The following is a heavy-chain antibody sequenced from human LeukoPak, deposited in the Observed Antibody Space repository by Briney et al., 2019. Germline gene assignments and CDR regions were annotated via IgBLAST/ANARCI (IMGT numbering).Heavy chain of an antibody. D-gene: IGHD2-15*01. V-gene: IGHV3-23*01. J-gene: IGHJ4*02. CDR3: AKPRGGNIDY. Sequence: PGGSLRLSCAASGFTFSSYAMSWVRQAPGKGLEWGSAISGSGGSTYYADSVKGRLTISRDNSKNTLYLQMNSLRAEDTAVYYCAKPRGGNIDYWGQGSLVTVSS. CDR1: GFTFSSYA. CDR2: ISGSGGST.